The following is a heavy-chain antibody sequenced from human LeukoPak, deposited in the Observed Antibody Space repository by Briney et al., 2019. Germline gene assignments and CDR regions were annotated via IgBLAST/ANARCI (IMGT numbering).Heavy chain of an antibody. CDR2: IGPASGAT. CDR3: ANEHGG. J-gene: IGHJ4*02. V-gene: IGHV1-2*02. CDR1: GYTFTGSY. Sequence: GASVTVSCKASGYTFTGSYMHWVRQAPGQGFEWIGWIGPASGATKYAQNFQGRVTLTTDASITTAYMELSSLTSDDTASYYCANEHGGWGQGTPVTVSS. D-gene: IGHD3-16*01.